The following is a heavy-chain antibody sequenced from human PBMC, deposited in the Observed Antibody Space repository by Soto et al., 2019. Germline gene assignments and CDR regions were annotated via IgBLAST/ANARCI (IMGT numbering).Heavy chain of an antibody. J-gene: IGHJ4*02. CDR3: ARDPHYYDSTGPSGY. CDR1: GFTFSSYW. V-gene: IGHV3-7*01. Sequence: PVGSLRLSCAASGFTFSSYWMSWVRQAPGKGLEWVANIKQDGSEKYYVDSVKGRFTISRDNAKNSLYLQMNSLRAEDTAVYYCARDPHYYDSTGPSGYWGQGTLVTVSS. D-gene: IGHD3-22*01. CDR2: IKQDGSEK.